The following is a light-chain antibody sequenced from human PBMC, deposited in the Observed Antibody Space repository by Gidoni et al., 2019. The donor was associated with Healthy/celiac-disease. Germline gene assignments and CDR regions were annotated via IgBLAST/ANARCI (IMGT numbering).Light chain of an antibody. Sequence: QSALTQPASVSASPGQSITISCTGTSSDVGGYNYVSWYQQHPGKAPKLMIYEVSNRPSGVSTRFSGSKSGNTASLTISGLQAEDEADYYCSSYTSISTNVFGTGTKVTVL. J-gene: IGLJ1*01. CDR2: EVS. CDR3: SSYTSISTNV. V-gene: IGLV2-14*01. CDR1: SSDVGGYNY.